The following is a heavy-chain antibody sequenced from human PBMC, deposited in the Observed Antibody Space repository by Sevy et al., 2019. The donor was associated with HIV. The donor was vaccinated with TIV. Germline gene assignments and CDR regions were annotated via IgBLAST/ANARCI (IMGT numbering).Heavy chain of an antibody. D-gene: IGHD3-9*01. CDR2: INPNSGGT. Sequence: ASVKVSCKASGYTFTGYYMHWVRQAPGQGLEWMGRINPNSGGTNYAQKFQGRVTMTRDTSISTAYMELSRLRSDDTAVYYCSRGIILTGSWTLEHFYYYYGMDVWGQGTTVSVSS. J-gene: IGHJ6*02. V-gene: IGHV1-2*06. CDR3: SRGIILTGSWTLEHFYYYYGMDV. CDR1: GYTFTGYY.